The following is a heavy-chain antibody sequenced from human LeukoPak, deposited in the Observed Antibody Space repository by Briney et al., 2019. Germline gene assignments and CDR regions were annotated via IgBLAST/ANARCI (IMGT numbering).Heavy chain of an antibody. J-gene: IGHJ4*02. V-gene: IGHV3-7*01. D-gene: IGHD5-12*01. CDR1: GFTFSSYW. CDR2: TKQDGSEK. CDR3: ARDLVVATGPDY. Sequence: GGSLRLSCAASGFTFSSYWMSWVRQAPGKGLGWVADTKQDGSEKYYVDSVKGRFTISRDNAKNSLYLQMNSLRAEDTAVYYCARDLVVATGPDYWGQGTLVTVSS.